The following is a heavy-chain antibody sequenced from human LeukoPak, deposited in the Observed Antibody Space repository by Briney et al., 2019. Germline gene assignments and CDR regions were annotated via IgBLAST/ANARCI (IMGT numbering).Heavy chain of an antibody. CDR1: GGTFSSYA. D-gene: IGHD3-3*01. J-gene: IGHJ4*02. V-gene: IGHV1-69*05. Sequence: ASVKVSCKASGGTFSSYAISWVRQAPRQGLEWMGGIIPIFGTANYAQKFQGRVTITTDESTSTAYMELSSLRSEDTAVYYCARSRFLEWSHRAYYFDYWGQGTLVTVSS. CDR2: IIPIFGTA. CDR3: ARSRFLEWSHRAYYFDY.